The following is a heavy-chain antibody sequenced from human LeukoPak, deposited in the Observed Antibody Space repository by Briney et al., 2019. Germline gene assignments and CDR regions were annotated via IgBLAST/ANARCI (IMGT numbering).Heavy chain of an antibody. V-gene: IGHV5-10-1*04. D-gene: IGHD6-19*01. CDR2: IDPSDSYT. CDR3: ARHGRSGWYIDY. CDR1: GYSFTSYW. Sequence: GESLKISCKGSGYSFTSYWISWVRQMPGKGLEWMGRIDPSDSYTNYSPSFQGQVTISADKSISTAYLQWSSLKASDTAMYYCARHGRSGWYIDYWGQGTLVTVSS. J-gene: IGHJ4*02.